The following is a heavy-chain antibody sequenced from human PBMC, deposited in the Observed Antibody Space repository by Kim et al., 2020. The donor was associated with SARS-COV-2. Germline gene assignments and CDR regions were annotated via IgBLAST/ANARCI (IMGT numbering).Heavy chain of an antibody. D-gene: IGHD1-26*01. Sequence: SETLSLTCTVSGGSISSSSYYWGWIRQPPGKGLEWIGSIYYSGSTYYNPSLKSRVTISVDTSKNQFSLKLSSVTAADTAVYYCARDSIFYYRFDPWGQGTLVTVSS. V-gene: IGHV4-39*07. J-gene: IGHJ5*02. CDR1: GGSISSSSYY. CDR3: ARDSIFYYRFDP. CDR2: IYYSGST.